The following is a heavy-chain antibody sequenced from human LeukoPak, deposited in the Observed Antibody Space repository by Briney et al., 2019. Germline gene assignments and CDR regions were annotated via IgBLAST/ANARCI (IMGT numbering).Heavy chain of an antibody. D-gene: IGHD3-10*01. CDR1: GYTFSSYG. CDR2: ISTYNGNT. V-gene: IGHV1-18*01. J-gene: IGHJ4*02. Sequence: ASVKVSCKGSGYTFSSYGISWVRQAPGQGLEWMGWISTYNGNTNYAQKLQGRVTMTTDTSTSTAYMDLRNLRADDTAMYYCARNGRVRRVVKDLFEYWGQGTLVAVSS. CDR3: ARNGRVRRVVKDLFEY.